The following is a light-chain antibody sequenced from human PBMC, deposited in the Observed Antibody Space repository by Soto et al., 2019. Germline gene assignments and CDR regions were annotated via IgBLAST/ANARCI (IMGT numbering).Light chain of an antibody. V-gene: IGLV1-44*01. J-gene: IGLJ1*01. Sequence: QSVLTQPPSASGTPGQRVPISCSGSSSNIGSNTVNWYQQLPGTAPKLLIYSNNQRPSGVPDRFSGSKSGSSASLAISGLQSEDEADYYCAAWDYSLDGYVFGTGTKVTVL. CDR3: AAWDYSLDGYV. CDR2: SNN. CDR1: SSNIGSNT.